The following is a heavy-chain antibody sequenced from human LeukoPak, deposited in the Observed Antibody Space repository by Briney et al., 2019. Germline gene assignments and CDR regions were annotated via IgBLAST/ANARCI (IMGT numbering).Heavy chain of an antibody. CDR1: GYTFPTSG. V-gene: IGHV1-2*02. Sequence: GASVTVPCKASGYTFPTSGISWVRQAPGQGLEWMGWINPNSGGTNYAQKFQGRVTMTRDTSISTAYMELSRLRSDDTAVYYCARDRSIVVVPAAIEYFQHWGQGTLVTVSS. CDR2: INPNSGGT. CDR3: ARDRSIVVVPAAIEYFQH. D-gene: IGHD2-2*02. J-gene: IGHJ1*01.